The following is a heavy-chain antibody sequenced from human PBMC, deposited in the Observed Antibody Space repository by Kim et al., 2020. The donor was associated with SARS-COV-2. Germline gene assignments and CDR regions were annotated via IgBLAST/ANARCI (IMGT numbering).Heavy chain of an antibody. CDR2: MSGVGGST. V-gene: IGHV3-23*01. Sequence: GGSLRLSCAASGFTFTSYAMTWVRQAPGKGLEWVSTMSGVGGSTYYADSVKGRFTISRDNSRNTLYLQMDSLRVEDTAVYYCAKTSDRPSLGFHYDSSGGIDAFDMWGQGTTVTVSS. D-gene: IGHD3-22*01. CDR1: GFTFTSYA. CDR3: AKTSDRPSLGFHYDSSGGIDAFDM. J-gene: IGHJ3*02.